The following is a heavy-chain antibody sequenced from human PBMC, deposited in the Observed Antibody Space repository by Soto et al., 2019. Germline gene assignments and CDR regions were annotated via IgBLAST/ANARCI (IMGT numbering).Heavy chain of an antibody. Sequence: QVQLVQSGAEVKKPGSSVKVSCKASGGTFSSYTISWVRQAPGQGLEWMGRIIPILGIANYAQKFQGRVTITADKSTRTAYMELSSLRSEDTAVYYCAREDPRCWYYDSSGYLLGWGQGTLVTVSS. V-gene: IGHV1-69*08. D-gene: IGHD3-22*01. CDR1: GGTFSSYT. CDR2: IIPILGIA. CDR3: AREDPRCWYYDSSGYLLG. J-gene: IGHJ4*02.